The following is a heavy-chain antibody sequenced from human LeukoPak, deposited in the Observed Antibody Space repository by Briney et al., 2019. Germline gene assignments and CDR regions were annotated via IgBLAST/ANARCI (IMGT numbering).Heavy chain of an antibody. CDR1: GYTFNGYY. V-gene: IGHV1-2*02. D-gene: IGHD3-3*01. CDR2: MNPNSGGT. CDR3: ARDPHPVFDFWSGRDYYMDV. Sequence: ASVKVSCKASGYTFNGYYMYWVRQAPGQGLEWMGWMNPNSGGTKYAQKFQGRVTMTRDTSISTAYMELSRLRSDDTAVYYCARDPHPVFDFWSGRDYYMDVWGKGTTVTVSS. J-gene: IGHJ6*03.